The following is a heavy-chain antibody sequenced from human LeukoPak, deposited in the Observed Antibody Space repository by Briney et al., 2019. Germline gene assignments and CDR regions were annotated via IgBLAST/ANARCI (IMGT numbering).Heavy chain of an antibody. CDR1: GYFISSGYY. D-gene: IGHD3-22*01. Sequence: SETLSLTCTVSGYFISSGYYWGWIRQPPGKGLGWIGEIDHSGSTNYNSGSTNYNPSLKSRVTISVDTSKNQFSLKLSSVTAADTAVYYCARRLSGYFGDYFDYWGQGALVTVSS. V-gene: IGHV4-38-2*02. J-gene: IGHJ4*02. CDR3: ARRLSGYFGDYFDY. CDR2: IDHSGST.